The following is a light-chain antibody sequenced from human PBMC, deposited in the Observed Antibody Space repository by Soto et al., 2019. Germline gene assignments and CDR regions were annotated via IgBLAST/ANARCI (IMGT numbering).Light chain of an antibody. CDR2: GNT. V-gene: IGLV1-40*01. CDR3: QSYDASLSVWM. CDR1: SSNIGAGYD. J-gene: IGLJ3*02. Sequence: QSVLTQPPSVSGAPGQRVTISCTGSSSNIGAGYDVHWYQQLPGTAPKLLMYGNTNRPSGVPDRFSGSKSGTSASLAITGLQAEDEADYYCQSYDASLSVWMFGGGTKVTVL.